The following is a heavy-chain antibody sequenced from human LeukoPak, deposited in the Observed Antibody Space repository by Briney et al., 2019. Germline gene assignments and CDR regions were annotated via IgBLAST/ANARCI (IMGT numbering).Heavy chain of an antibody. D-gene: IGHD5-18*01. Sequence: GGSLRLSCAASGFTFTSYAMSWVRQAPGKGLEWVSAISGSGGNTYYADSVKGRFTISRDDSKNTLSLQMNSLRAEDTAVYYCAKARRIQLWFLDYWGQGTLVTVSS. J-gene: IGHJ4*02. V-gene: IGHV3-23*01. CDR1: GFTFTSYA. CDR2: ISGSGGNT. CDR3: AKARRIQLWFLDY.